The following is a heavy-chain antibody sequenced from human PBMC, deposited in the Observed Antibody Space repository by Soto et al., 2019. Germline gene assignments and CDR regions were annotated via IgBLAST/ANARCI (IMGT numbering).Heavy chain of an antibody. V-gene: IGHV4-31*02. CDR3: ARFSGSYYYAMDV. CDR1: GGSISTDGYY. J-gene: IGHJ6*02. CDR2: IHYSGIT. D-gene: IGHD6-19*01. Sequence: SETLSLTCSVSGGSISTDGYYWSWIRQHPGKGLEWIGYIHYSGITNYNPSLKRRVTISVDTSKNQFSLQLKSVTAADTALYYCARFSGSYYYAMDVWGQGSTVTVSS.